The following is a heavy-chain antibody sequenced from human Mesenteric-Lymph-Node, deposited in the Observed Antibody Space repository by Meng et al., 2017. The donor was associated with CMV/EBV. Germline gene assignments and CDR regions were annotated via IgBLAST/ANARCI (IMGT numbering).Heavy chain of an antibody. CDR2: KSAHNANT. Sequence: GISWGGQDAGQEVEWMGWKSAHNANTNYKQTFNSRVTITANMSKSQAYMELRSLRSDDTAVYYCARGEGPRYCRGSGCLGDWIDHWGQGTLVTVSS. CDR3: ARGEGPRYCRGSGCLGDWIDH. J-gene: IGHJ5*02. V-gene: IGHV1-18*01. CDR1: G. D-gene: IGHD2-15*01.